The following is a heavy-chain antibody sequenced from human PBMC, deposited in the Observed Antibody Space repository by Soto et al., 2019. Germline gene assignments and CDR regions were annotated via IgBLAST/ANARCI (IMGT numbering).Heavy chain of an antibody. V-gene: IGHV3-23*01. J-gene: IGHJ6*03. CDR3: AKGLGGTYYMDA. D-gene: IGHD3-16*01. CDR2: ISEGGSRT. CDR1: GFTFTSNT. Sequence: EVQLLESGGGLVQPGGSLRLSCAASGFTFTSNTMIWVRQAPGKGPEWVSAISEGGSRTFYPDSVKGRFAISSDNSKNTLFLQMNSLRAEDTAIYYCAKGLGGTYYMDAWGKGTTVTVSS.